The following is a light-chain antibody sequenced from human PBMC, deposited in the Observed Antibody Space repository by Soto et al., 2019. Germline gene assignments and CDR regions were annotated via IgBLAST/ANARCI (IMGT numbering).Light chain of an antibody. J-gene: IGLJ2*01. CDR1: SSDVGGYNF. CDR3: SSYAGSTNFVV. Sequence: QSALTQPPSASGSPGQSVTISCTGTSSDVGGYNFVSWYQQHPGKAPKLMIYEVNKRPSGVPDRFSGSKSGSTASLTVSGLQAEDEAEYYCSSYAGSTNFVVFGGGTKLTVL. CDR2: EVN. V-gene: IGLV2-8*01.